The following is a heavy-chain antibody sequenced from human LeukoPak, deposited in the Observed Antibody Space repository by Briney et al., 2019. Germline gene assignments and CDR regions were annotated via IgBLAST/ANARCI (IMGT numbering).Heavy chain of an antibody. D-gene: IGHD3-16*01. V-gene: IGHV3-30*18. J-gene: IGHJ4*02. Sequence: PGRSLRLSCAASGFTFSSYGMHWVRQAPGKGLEWVAVISYDGSNKYYADSVKGRFTISRDNSKNTLYLQMNSLRAEDTAVYYCAKLGDYWGQGTLATVSS. CDR1: GFTFSSYG. CDR3: AKLGDY. CDR2: ISYDGSNK.